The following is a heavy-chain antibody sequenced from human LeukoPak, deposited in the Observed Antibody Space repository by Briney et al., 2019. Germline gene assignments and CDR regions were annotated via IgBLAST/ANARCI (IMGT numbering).Heavy chain of an antibody. D-gene: IGHD3-10*01. Sequence: SETLSLTCTVYGGSFSGYYWSWIRQPPGEGLEWIGEINQSGSTNYNPSLKSRGTISAYTSKNQFSLKLNSMTASDTAVYYCARLYGSGSYYRHWGQGTLVTVSS. J-gene: IGHJ4*02. CDR2: INQSGST. CDR1: GGSFSGYY. CDR3: ARLYGSGSYYRH. V-gene: IGHV4-34*01.